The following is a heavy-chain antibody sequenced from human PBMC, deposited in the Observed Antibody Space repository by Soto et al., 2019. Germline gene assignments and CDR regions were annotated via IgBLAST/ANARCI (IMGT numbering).Heavy chain of an antibody. CDR3: AHRDYGDYYYGMDV. J-gene: IGHJ6*02. D-gene: IGHD4-17*01. CDR2: IYWDDDK. V-gene: IGHV2-5*02. Sequence: AGPTLGDPPQTPPLTRTLSWFSPSTRGGGVGWVPQPPGKALEWLALIYWDDDKRYSPSLKSRLTITKDTSKNQVVLTMTNMDPVDTATYYCAHRDYGDYYYGMDVWGQGTTVTVSS. CDR1: WFSPSTRGGG.